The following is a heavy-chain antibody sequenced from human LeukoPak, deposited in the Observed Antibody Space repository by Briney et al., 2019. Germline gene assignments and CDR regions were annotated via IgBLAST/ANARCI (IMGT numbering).Heavy chain of an antibody. CDR1: GGSFSGYY. J-gene: IGHJ4*02. CDR2: INHSGST. CDR3: ARFVSSVVAATPHFDY. Sequence: SETLSLTCAVYGGSFSGYYWSWIRQPPGKGLEWIGEINHSGSTNYNPSLKSRVTISVDTSKNQFSLKLSSVTAADTAVYYCARFVSSVVAATPHFDYWGQGTLVTVSS. V-gene: IGHV4-34*01. D-gene: IGHD2-15*01.